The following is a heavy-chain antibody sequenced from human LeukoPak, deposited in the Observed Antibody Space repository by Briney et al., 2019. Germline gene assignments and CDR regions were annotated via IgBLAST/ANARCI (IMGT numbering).Heavy chain of an antibody. Sequence: PGGTLGLSCAASGFTFSSYDMDWVPQAPGKGLEWVAFIRFDGRNRYYGDSVKGRFTISRDNSKNTLYLQMNSLRIEDTAVYYCVGDFDFWGQGTLVTVSS. V-gene: IGHV3-30*02. CDR3: VGDFDF. J-gene: IGHJ4*02. CDR2: IRFDGRNR. CDR1: GFTFSSYD.